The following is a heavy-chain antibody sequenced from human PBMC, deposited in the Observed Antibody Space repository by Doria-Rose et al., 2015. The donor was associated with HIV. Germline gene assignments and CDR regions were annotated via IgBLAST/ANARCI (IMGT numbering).Heavy chain of an antibody. V-gene: IGHV4-34*01. CDR3: ARGLLRGGWNDVDYYYGMDV. CDR1: GGSFSGYY. Sequence: QVQLQQWDAGLVKPSEALSLICAVFGGSFSGYYWSWIRQPPGKGLEWIGEINHSGSTNYKTSLKSRVTISLDTSKNLFSLKLSSVTAADTAVYYCARGLLRGGWNDVDYYYGMDVWGQGTTVTVSS. CDR2: INHSGST. J-gene: IGHJ6*02. D-gene: IGHD1-1*01.